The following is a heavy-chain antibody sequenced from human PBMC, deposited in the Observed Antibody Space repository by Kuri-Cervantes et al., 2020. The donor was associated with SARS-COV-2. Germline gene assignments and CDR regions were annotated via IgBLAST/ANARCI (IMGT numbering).Heavy chain of an antibody. J-gene: IGHJ4*02. V-gene: IGHV1-69*13. CDR2: IIPIFGTA. Sequence: SVKVSCKASGGTFSSYTISWVRQAPGQGLEWMGGIIPIFGTANYAQKFQGRVTITADESTSTAYMELSSLRSEDTAVYYCARGRTYYYDSSGYRFDYWGQGTLVTVSS. CDR1: GGTFSSYT. CDR3: ARGRTYYYDSSGYRFDY. D-gene: IGHD3-22*01.